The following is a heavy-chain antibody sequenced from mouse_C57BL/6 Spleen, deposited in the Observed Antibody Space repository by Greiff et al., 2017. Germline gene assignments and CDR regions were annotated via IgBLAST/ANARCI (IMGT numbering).Heavy chain of an antibody. Sequence: VQLQQSGPVLVKPGASVKMSCKASGYTFTDYYLNWVKQSHGKSLEWIGVINPYNGGTSYNQKFKGKATLADDKSYSTAYMVLNSLTAEDSAVCYCDITTVVATPFDYWGQGTTLTVAS. V-gene: IGHV1-19*01. CDR3: DITTVVATPFDY. D-gene: IGHD1-1*01. CDR2: INPYNGGT. J-gene: IGHJ2*01. CDR1: GYTFTDYY.